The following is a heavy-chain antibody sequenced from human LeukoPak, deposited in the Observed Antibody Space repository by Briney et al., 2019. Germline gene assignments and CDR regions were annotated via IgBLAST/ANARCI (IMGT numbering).Heavy chain of an antibody. CDR1: GFTFSSYA. CDR3: ARGGSSWPGTDY. CDR2: ISYDGSNK. J-gene: IGHJ4*02. V-gene: IGHV3-30-3*01. D-gene: IGHD6-13*01. Sequence: PGGSLRLSCAASGFTFSSYAMHWVRQAPGKGLEWVAVISYDGSNKYYADSVKGRFTISRDNSKNTLYLQMNSLRAEDTAVYYCARGGSSWPGTDYWGQGTLVTVSS.